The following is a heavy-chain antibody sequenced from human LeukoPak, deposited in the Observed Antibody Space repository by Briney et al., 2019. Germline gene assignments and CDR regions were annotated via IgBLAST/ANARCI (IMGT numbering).Heavy chain of an antibody. D-gene: IGHD3-22*01. V-gene: IGHV3-23*01. CDR2: ICGSGGST. CDR1: VFTFRRYA. J-gene: IGHJ5*02. CDR3: AKGITMIVVVIGVSA. Sequence: GGSLRLSCAASVFTFRRYAMSGVRQSPGRGVEGVTAICGSGGSTYYADSVPGRFTISRDNSKNPMYLHMNSVRAEDRAVYYCAKGITMIVVVIGVSAWGQGTLVTVS.